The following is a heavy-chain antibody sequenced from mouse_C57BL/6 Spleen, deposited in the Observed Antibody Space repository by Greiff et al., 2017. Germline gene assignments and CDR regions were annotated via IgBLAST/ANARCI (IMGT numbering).Heavy chain of an antibody. CDR2: ISSGSSTI. CDR1: GFTFSDYG. D-gene: IGHD6-5*01. Sequence: DVKLVESGGGLVKPGGSLKLSCAASGFTFSDYGMPWVRQAPEKGLEWVAYISSGSSTIYYADTVKGRFTISRDNAKNTLFLQMTSLRSEDTAMYYCARPYPYYYAMDYWGQGTSVTVSS. J-gene: IGHJ4*01. V-gene: IGHV5-17*01. CDR3: ARPYPYYYAMDY.